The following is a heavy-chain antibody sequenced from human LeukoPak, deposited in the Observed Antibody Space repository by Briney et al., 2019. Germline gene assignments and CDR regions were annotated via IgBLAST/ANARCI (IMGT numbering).Heavy chain of an antibody. J-gene: IGHJ6*02. Sequence: PPGGSLRLSCAASGFTFSSYAMSWVRQAPGKGLEWVSVIYSGGSTYYADSVKGRFTISRDNSKNTLYLQMNSLRAEDTAVYYCARDKHDYDILTGSLGYYGMDVWGQGTTVTVSS. V-gene: IGHV3-53*01. D-gene: IGHD3-9*01. CDR3: ARDKHDYDILTGSLGYYGMDV. CDR2: IYSGGST. CDR1: GFTFSSYA.